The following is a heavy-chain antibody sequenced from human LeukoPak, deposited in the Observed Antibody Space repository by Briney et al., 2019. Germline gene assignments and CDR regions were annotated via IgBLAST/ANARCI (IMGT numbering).Heavy chain of an antibody. CDR2: IYYTGST. CDR1: SGSISGYY. Sequence: SETLSLTCTVSSGSISGYYWSWIRQPPGKGLEWIGFIYYTGSTNYNPSLKSRVTISVDTSKNQFSLKLSSVTAADTADYYCVRRVAGSSYRDYWGQGTLVTVSS. J-gene: IGHJ4*02. D-gene: IGHD3-22*01. V-gene: IGHV4-59*08. CDR3: VRRVAGSSYRDY.